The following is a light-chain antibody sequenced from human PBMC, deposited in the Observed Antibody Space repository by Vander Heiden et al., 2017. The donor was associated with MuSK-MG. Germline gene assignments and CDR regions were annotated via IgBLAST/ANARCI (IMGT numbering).Light chain of an antibody. CDR1: QSVGIN. V-gene: IGKV3D-15*01. Sequence: EVGLTQSPATLSVSPGERATLSCRASQSVGINLAWYQQRPGQAPRLLIFDASTRPTGIPIRFSGSGSGTEFTLTISRVQSEDFAVYYCQQANNWPRTFGLGSRLDIK. J-gene: IGKJ5*01. CDR2: DAS. CDR3: QQANNWPRT.